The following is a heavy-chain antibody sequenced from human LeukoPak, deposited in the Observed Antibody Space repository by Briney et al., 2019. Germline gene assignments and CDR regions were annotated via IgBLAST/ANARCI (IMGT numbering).Heavy chain of an antibody. V-gene: IGHV4-4*07. CDR3: ARESSSGSYD. J-gene: IGHJ4*02. Sequence: SETLSLTCTVSGGSISSYYWSWIRQPAGKGLEWIGRTYTSGSTNYNPSLRSRVTMSVDTSKNQLSLKLSSVTAADTAVYYCARESSSGSYDWGQGTLVTVSS. CDR2: TYTSGST. D-gene: IGHD1-26*01. CDR1: GGSISSYY.